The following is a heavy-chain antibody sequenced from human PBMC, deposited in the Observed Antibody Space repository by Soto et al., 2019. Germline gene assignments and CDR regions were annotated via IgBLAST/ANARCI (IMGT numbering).Heavy chain of an antibody. D-gene: IGHD3-22*01. CDR3: AKDRTPHYYDSSGYYSGFDY. V-gene: IGHV3-30*18. Sequence: GGSLRLSCAASGFTFSSYGMHWVRQAPGKGLEWVAVISYDGSNKYYADSVKGRFTISRDNSKNTLYLQMNSLRAEDTAVYYCAKDRTPHYYDSSGYYSGFDYWGQGTLVTVSS. J-gene: IGHJ4*02. CDR1: GFTFSSYG. CDR2: ISYDGSNK.